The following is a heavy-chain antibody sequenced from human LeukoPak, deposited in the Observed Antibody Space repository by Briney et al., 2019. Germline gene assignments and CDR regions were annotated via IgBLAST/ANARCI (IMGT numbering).Heavy chain of an antibody. Sequence: ASETLSLTCTVSGGSISSYYWSWIRQPPGKGLEWIGYIYYSGSTNFNPSLKSRVTISVDTSKNQVSLKLSAVTAADTAVYYCARTPVGSGNYYFDYWGQGTLVTVSS. CDR3: ARTPVGSGNYYFDY. D-gene: IGHD3-10*01. V-gene: IGHV4-59*08. CDR2: IYYSGST. J-gene: IGHJ4*02. CDR1: GGSISSYY.